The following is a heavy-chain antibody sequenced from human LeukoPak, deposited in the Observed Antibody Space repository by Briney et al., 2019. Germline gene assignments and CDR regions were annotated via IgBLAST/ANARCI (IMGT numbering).Heavy chain of an antibody. D-gene: IGHD4-23*01. Sequence: TSETLSLTCTVSGGSISSSSYYWGWIRQPPGKGLEWIGSIYYSGSTYYNPSLKSRVTISVDTSKNQFSLRLSSVTAADTAVYYCARTLDTVVRAHFDYWGQGTLVTVSS. CDR1: GGSISSSSYY. V-gene: IGHV4-39*01. CDR3: ARTLDTVVRAHFDY. J-gene: IGHJ4*02. CDR2: IYYSGST.